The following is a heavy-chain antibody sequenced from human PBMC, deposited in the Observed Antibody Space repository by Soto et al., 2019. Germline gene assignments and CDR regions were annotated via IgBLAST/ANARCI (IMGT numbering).Heavy chain of an antibody. D-gene: IGHD5-18*01. Sequence: GGSLRLSCAASGFTFSSYAMHWVRQAPGKGLEWVAVISYDGSNKYYADSVKGRFTISRDNSKNTLYLQMNSMRAEDTAVYYCARDLNMDTAMENWFDSWGQGTLVTVSS. CDR3: ARDLNMDTAMENWFDS. CDR1: GFTFSSYA. J-gene: IGHJ5*01. V-gene: IGHV3-30-3*01. CDR2: ISYDGSNK.